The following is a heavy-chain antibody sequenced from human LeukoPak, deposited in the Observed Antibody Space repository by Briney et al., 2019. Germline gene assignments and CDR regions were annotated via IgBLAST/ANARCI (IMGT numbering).Heavy chain of an antibody. CDR2: ISAYNGNT. CDR3: TRGERDSSSWYYYYYYMDV. Sequence: ASVKVSCKASGYTFTSYGISWVRQAPGQGLEWMGWISAYNGNTNYAQKLQGRVTMTTDTSTSTAYMELSSLRSEDTAVYYCTRGERDSSSWYYYYYYMDVWGKGTTVTVSS. V-gene: IGHV1-18*01. D-gene: IGHD6-13*01. J-gene: IGHJ6*03. CDR1: GYTFTSYG.